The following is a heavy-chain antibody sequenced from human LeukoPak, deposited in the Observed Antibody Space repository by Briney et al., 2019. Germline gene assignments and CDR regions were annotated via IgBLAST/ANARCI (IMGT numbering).Heavy chain of an antibody. CDR3: TRVGYIDEGIDY. D-gene: IGHD5-24*01. V-gene: IGHV3-7*04. CDR1: GFPFSSYW. Sequence: GGSLRLSRVASGFPFSSYWMTWVRQAPGKGLEWVANIKQDGCKKSYVDSVKGRFTISRDNAKNSLYLQMNSLRAEDTAIYYCTRVGYIDEGIDYWGQGTLVTVSS. J-gene: IGHJ4*02. CDR2: IKQDGCKK.